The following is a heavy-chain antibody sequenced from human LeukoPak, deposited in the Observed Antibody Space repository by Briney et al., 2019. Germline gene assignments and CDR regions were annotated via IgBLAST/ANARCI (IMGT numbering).Heavy chain of an antibody. CDR2: IIPIFGTA. D-gene: IGHD3-22*01. J-gene: IGHJ4*02. V-gene: IGHV1-69*13. CDR3: ARDNYYDSSGYYVDY. CDR1: GGTFSSHA. Sequence: SVKVSCKASGGTFSSHAISWVRQAPGQGLEWMGGIIPIFGTANYAQKFQGRVTITADESTSTAYMELSSLRSEDTAVYYCARDNYYDSSGYYVDYWGQGTLVTVSS.